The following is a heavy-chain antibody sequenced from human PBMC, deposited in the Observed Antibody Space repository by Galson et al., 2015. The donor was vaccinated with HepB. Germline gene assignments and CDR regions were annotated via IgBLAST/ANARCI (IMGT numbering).Heavy chain of an antibody. CDR2: INSDGSST. Sequence: LRLSCAASGFTFSSYWMHWVRQAPGKGLVWVSRINSDGSSTTYADSVKGRFTISRDNAKNTLYLQMNSLRAEDTAVYYCARAQMEYYYDSSGYFHFDYWGQGTLVTVSS. CDR3: ARAQMEYYYDSSGYFHFDY. CDR1: GFTFSSYW. D-gene: IGHD3-22*01. V-gene: IGHV3-74*01. J-gene: IGHJ4*02.